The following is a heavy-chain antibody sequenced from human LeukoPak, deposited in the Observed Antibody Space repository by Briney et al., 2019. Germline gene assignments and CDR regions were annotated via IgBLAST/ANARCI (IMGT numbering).Heavy chain of an antibody. J-gene: IGHJ5*02. CDR1: GGSISSYY. V-gene: IGHV4-59*01. CDR2: IYYSGST. Sequence: SETLSLTCTVSGGSISSYYWSWIRQPPGKGLEWIGYIYYSGSTNYNPSLKSRVTISVDTSKNQFSPKLSSVTAADTAVYYCARVRVGWFDPWGQGTLVTVSS. CDR3: ARVRVGWFDP.